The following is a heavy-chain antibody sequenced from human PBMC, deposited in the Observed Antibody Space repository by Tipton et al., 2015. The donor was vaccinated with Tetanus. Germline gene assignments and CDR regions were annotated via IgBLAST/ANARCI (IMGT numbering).Heavy chain of an antibody. Sequence: GLVKPSETLSLTCTVSGGSISTTSDYWGWIRQPPGTGLEWIGSLYYTGTTYYNPSLKSRLAISVDTSKNQFSLRLSPVTASDTAVYFCARHSLKLGMWAFDIWGRGTLVTVSS. D-gene: IGHD7-27*01. J-gene: IGHJ3*02. CDR2: LYYTGTT. CDR3: ARHSLKLGMWAFDI. CDR1: GGSISTTSDY. V-gene: IGHV4-39*01.